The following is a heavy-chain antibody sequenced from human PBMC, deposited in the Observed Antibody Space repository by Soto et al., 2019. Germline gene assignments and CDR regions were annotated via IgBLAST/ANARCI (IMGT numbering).Heavy chain of an antibody. CDR3: AHNGRTPYDYDGWDV. D-gene: IGHD2-8*01. CDR1: GYTFSRYG. J-gene: IGHJ6*02. V-gene: IGHV1-18*01. Sequence: QGQLVQSGGEVKKSGASVKVSCKASGYTFSRYGISWVRQAPGQGLEGMGWISGDNGDTNYAQKFQGRVTMTIDTSTTKAYMALRSLTSHDTAVYYCAHNGRTPYDYDGWDVWGQGTTVTFSS. CDR2: ISGDNGDT.